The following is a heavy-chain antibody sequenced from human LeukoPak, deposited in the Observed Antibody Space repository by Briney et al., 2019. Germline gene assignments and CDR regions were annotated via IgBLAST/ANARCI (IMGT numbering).Heavy chain of an antibody. CDR1: GYSFTVYY. J-gene: IGHJ3*01. CDR3: ARDPPGTTAFDL. V-gene: IGHV1-2*02. CDR2: INPKSDGT. D-gene: IGHD1-1*01. Sequence: ASVKVSCKASGYSFTVYYMHWVRQVPGQGLEWMGWINPKSDGTKYAQNFQGRVTMTWDTSISTAYMEVSRLTSDDTAMSYCARDPPGTTAFDLWGQGTMVTVSS.